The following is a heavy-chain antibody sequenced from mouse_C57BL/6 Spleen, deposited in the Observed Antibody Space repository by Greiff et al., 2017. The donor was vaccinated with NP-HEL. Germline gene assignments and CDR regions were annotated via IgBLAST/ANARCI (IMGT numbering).Heavy chain of an antibody. CDR3: AYYYGSSPWYFDV. CDR2: ISYDGSN. Sequence: EVQLQESGPGLVKPSQSLSLTCSVTGYSITSGYYWNWIRQFPGNKLEWMGYISYDGSNNYNPSLKNRISITRDTSKNQFFLKLNSVTTEDTATYYCAYYYGSSPWYFDVWGTGTTVTVSS. V-gene: IGHV3-6*01. D-gene: IGHD1-1*01. CDR1: GYSITSGYY. J-gene: IGHJ1*03.